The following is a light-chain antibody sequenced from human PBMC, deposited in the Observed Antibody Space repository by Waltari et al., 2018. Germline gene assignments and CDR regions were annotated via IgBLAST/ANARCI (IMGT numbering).Light chain of an antibody. CDR2: RHN. J-gene: IGLJ3*02. V-gene: IGLV1-47*01. CDR1: SSNIGINY. CDR3: AAWDDSLSGWV. Sequence: QSVLTQPPSASGTPGQTVTISCSGSSSNIGINYVYWYQQFPGTAPKLLIYRHNQRPSGVPDRFSGSKSGTSASLAISGLRSEDGADYYCAAWDDSLSGWVFGGGTKLIVL.